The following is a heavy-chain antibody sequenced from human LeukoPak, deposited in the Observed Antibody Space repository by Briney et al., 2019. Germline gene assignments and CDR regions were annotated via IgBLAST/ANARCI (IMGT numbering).Heavy chain of an antibody. CDR2: ISGSGGST. V-gene: IGHV3-23*01. CDR1: GFTFSSYA. Sequence: PGGSLRLSCAASGFTFSSYAMSWVRQAPGKGLEWVSAISGSGGSTYYADSVKGRFTISRDNSKNTLYLQMNSLRAEDTAVYYCTRDGSEAPNWFDPWGQGTLVTVSS. J-gene: IGHJ5*02. CDR3: TRDGSEAPNWFDP.